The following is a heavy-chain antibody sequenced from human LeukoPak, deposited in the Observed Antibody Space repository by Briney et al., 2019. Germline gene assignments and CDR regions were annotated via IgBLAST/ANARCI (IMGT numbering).Heavy chain of an antibody. V-gene: IGHV4-38-2*01. J-gene: IGHJ4*02. CDR3: ARNDSSGYFDY. D-gene: IGHD3-22*01. CDR2: VYYSGST. CDR1: DYSISSGDY. Sequence: PSETLSLTCAVSDYSISSGDYWGWIRQPPGKGLEWSGSVYYSGSTHYSPSLKSRVTISVDTSKNQFSLKLRSVTAADTALYYCARNDSSGYFDYWGQGTLVTVSS.